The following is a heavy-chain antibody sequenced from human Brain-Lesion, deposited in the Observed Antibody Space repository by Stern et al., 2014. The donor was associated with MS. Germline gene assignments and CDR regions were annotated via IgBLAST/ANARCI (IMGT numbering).Heavy chain of an antibody. CDR2: IYTSGGT. CDR1: GGSITSGRYY. J-gene: IGHJ4*02. D-gene: IGHD3-10*01. CDR3: ARADYSVSGTTFDY. Sequence: QVQLVQSGPGLVRPSQTLSLTCTVSGGSITSGRYYWTWIRQTAGKGLEWIGRIYTSGGTNYNPSFESRVTISMDTSSNHFSLQLSSVTVADTAVYFCARADYSVSGTTFDYWGQGTLVAV. V-gene: IGHV4-61*02.